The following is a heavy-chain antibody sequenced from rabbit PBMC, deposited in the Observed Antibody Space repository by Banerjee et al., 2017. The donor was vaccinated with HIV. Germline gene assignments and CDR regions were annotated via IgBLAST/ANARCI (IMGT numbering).Heavy chain of an antibody. J-gene: IGHJ3*01. CDR2: IYTGSSGTT. V-gene: IGHV1S45*01. Sequence: QEQLEESGGDLVKPEGSLTLTCTASGFSFNNNYVMCWVRQAPGKGLEWIASIYTGSSGTTYYASWAKGRFTISKTSSTTVTLQMTSLTVADTATYFCARVLDVTGEGYGLWGQGTLVTVS. CDR3: ARVLDVTGEGYGL. D-gene: IGHD5-1*01. CDR1: GFSFNNNYV.